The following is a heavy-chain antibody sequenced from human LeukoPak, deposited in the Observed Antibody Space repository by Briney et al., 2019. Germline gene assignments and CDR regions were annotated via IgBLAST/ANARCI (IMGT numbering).Heavy chain of an antibody. Sequence: SETLSLTCAVSGASISGSGYYLGWIRQPPGKGLEWIGNIYYTGSTYYNASLQSRVTISIDMSKNQFSLRLNSVTAADTAMYYCVTSGGYGLIDYWGQGTLVTVSS. CDR2: IYYTGST. V-gene: IGHV4-39*01. J-gene: IGHJ4*02. CDR3: VTSGGYGLIDY. D-gene: IGHD1-26*01. CDR1: GASISGSGYY.